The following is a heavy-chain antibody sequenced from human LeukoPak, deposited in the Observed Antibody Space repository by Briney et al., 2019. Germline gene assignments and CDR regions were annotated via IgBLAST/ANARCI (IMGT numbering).Heavy chain of an antibody. J-gene: IGHJ3*02. CDR2: IYYSGST. Sequence: SETLSLTCTVSGGSISSYYWSWIRQPPGKGLEWIGHIYYSGSTNYNPSLKSRVTISVDTSKNQFSLKLSSVTAADTAVYYCARVQIYGDDAFDIWGQGTMVTVSS. CDR1: GGSISSYY. V-gene: IGHV4-59*01. CDR3: ARVQIYGDDAFDI. D-gene: IGHD4-17*01.